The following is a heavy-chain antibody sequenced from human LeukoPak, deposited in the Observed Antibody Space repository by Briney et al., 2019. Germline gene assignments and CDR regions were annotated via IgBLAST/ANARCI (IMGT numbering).Heavy chain of an antibody. J-gene: IGHJ4*02. Sequence: SVQVTCQASGGTFHSYIVTWVRPAPGQGLEWMGGIVPIIGTANYAQKFQGRVTITADDSTSTAYMELRSLRSEDTAIYYCARDQRPSCLGGICYSGDYWGQGTLVTVTS. CDR2: IVPIIGTA. D-gene: IGHD2-15*01. V-gene: IGHV1-69*13. CDR3: ARDQRPSCLGGICYSGDY. CDR1: GGTFHSYI.